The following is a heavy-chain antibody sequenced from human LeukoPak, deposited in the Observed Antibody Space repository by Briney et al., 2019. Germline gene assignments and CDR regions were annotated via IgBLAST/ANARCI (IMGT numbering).Heavy chain of an antibody. CDR2: ITPSGGAT. Sequence: GGSLRLSCAASGFTFSDFYMTWIRQVPGRGLEWGSYITPSGGATYYADSVKGRFTISRDNAKNSLYLQMNSLTAEDTAVYYCARGTVTYYFDYWGQGTLVTVSS. D-gene: IGHD4-17*01. J-gene: IGHJ4*02. CDR3: ARGTVTYYFDY. V-gene: IGHV3-11*01. CDR1: GFTFSDFY.